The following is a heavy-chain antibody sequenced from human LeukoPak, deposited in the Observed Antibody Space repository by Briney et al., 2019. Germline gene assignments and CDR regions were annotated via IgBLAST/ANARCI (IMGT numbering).Heavy chain of an antibody. Sequence: GESLKSPRKGSGYSFTNYWIGWVRQMPGKGLEWMGIIYPGDSDTRYSPSFQGQVTISADKSINTAYLQWSSLEASDAAMYYCARRGAVTAYFDPWGQGTLVTVSS. V-gene: IGHV5-51*01. CDR3: ARRGAVTAYFDP. D-gene: IGHD6-19*01. CDR1: GYSFTNYW. CDR2: IYPGDSDT. J-gene: IGHJ5*02.